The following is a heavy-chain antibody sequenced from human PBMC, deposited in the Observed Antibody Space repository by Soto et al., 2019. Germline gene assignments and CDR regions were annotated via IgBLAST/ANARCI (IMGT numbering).Heavy chain of an antibody. CDR3: ARGPRDGYNFNWFDP. Sequence: SETLSLTCAVYGGSFSGYYWSWIRQPPGKGLEWIGEINHSGSTNYNPSLKSRVTISVDTSKNQFSLKLSSVTAADTAVYYCARGPRDGYNFNWFDPWGQGTLVTVSS. CDR1: GGSFSGYY. J-gene: IGHJ5*02. V-gene: IGHV4-34*01. CDR2: INHSGST. D-gene: IGHD5-12*01.